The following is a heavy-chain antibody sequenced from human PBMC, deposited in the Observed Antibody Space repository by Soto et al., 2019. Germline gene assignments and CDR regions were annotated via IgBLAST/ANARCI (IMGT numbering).Heavy chain of an antibody. CDR1: GYTFTTYD. CDR2: MNTSNGIA. J-gene: IGHJ4*02. CDR3: AGGRRHSGNYGFDY. Sequence: QVQLVQSAAEVKKPGASVKVSCKASGYTFTTYDINWVRQATGQGPEWMGWMNTSNGIAGYAQNCQGRLIRTRNTSTSTAYMELSNLTSEDTAVYYCAGGRRHSGNYGFDYWGQGTRAIVSS. V-gene: IGHV1-8*01. D-gene: IGHD1-26*01.